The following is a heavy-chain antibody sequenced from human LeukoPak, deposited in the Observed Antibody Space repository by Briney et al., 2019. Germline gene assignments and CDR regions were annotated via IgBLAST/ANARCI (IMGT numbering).Heavy chain of an antibody. D-gene: IGHD3-22*01. CDR1: GFTFNTFG. CDR2: ISGSGGST. Sequence: GGSLRLSCAASGFTFNTFGMNWVRQAPGKGLEWVSAISGSGGSTDYADSVKGRFTIYRDSSKNTLYLQMNSLRPEDTAEYYCARARCDTCGYGSWGQGTLVTVSS. J-gene: IGHJ5*02. CDR3: ARARCDTCGYGS. V-gene: IGHV3-23*01.